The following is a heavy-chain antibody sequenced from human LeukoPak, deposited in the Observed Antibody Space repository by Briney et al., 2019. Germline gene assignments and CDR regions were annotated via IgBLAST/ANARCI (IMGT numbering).Heavy chain of an antibody. Sequence: GGSLRLSCAASGFTFSTYAMSWVRQAPGKGLEWVSGISWNSGSIGYADSVKGRFTISRDNAKNSLYLQMNSLRAEDTALYYCAKGDIRWIIFGVVLPNWGQGTLVTVSS. J-gene: IGHJ4*02. V-gene: IGHV3-9*01. CDR3: AKGDIRWIIFGVVLPN. CDR1: GFTFSTYA. D-gene: IGHD3-3*02. CDR2: ISWNSGSI.